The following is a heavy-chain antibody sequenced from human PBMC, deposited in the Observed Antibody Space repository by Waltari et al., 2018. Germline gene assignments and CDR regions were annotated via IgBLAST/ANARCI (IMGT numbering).Heavy chain of an antibody. CDR1: GGTFSSYP. CDR2: IIPIFGTA. CDR3: ARWAYCSSTSCYAGGMDV. J-gene: IGHJ6*02. V-gene: IGHV1-69*15. D-gene: IGHD2-2*01. Sequence: QVQLVQSGAEVKKPGSSVKVSCKASGGTFSSYPISWVRQPPGQGLEWMGRIIPIFGTANYAQKFQGRVTITADESTSTAYMELSSLRSEDTAVYYCARWAYCSSTSCYAGGMDVWGQGTTVTVSS.